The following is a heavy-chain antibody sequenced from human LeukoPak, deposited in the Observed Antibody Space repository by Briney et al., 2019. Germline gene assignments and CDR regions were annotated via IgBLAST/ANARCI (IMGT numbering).Heavy chain of an antibody. CDR3: VKGPPKGSGSYLFWD. J-gene: IGHJ4*02. CDR1: GFTFSNYA. CDR2: IGVSAYNT. V-gene: IGHV3-23*01. Sequence: GKSLRLSCAASGFTFSNYAMAWVRQAPGKGLEWVSGIGVSAYNTYHADSVKGRFTISRDNSKNTLFLQMSSLRAEDTALYYCVKGPPKGSGSYLFWDWGQGTLVTVSS. D-gene: IGHD3-10*01.